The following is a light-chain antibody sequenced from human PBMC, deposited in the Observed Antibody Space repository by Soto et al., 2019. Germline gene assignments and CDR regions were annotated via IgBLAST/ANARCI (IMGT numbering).Light chain of an antibody. CDR2: DAS. CDR1: QSVSSY. J-gene: IGKJ5*01. CDR3: QQRSNWPPIT. Sequence: IVLTQSPATLSLSPGERATLSCRASQSVSSYLAWYQQKPGQAPRLLIYDASNMATGIPARFSGSGSGTDFPLTISSLEPEDFAVYYCQQRSNWPPITFGQGTRLEIK. V-gene: IGKV3-11*01.